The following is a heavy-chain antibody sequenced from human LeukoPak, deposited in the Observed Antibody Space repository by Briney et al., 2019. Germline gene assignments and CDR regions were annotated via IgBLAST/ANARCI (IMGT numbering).Heavy chain of an antibody. D-gene: IGHD1-1*01. CDR2: IYSGGST. Sequence: TGGSLRLSCAASGFTVSSNYMSWVRQAPGKGLEWVSVIYSGGSTYYADSAKGRFTISRDNSKNTLYLQMNSLRAEDTAVYYCARGRYKIPLCDYWGQGTLVTVSS. V-gene: IGHV3-66*01. J-gene: IGHJ4*02. CDR1: GFTVSSNY. CDR3: ARGRYKIPLCDY.